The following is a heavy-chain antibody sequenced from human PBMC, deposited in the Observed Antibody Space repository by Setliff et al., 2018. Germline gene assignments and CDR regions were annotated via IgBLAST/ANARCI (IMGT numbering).Heavy chain of an antibody. V-gene: IGHV3-11*04. CDR3: ARAHSSTLSVHDY. CDR2: ISSSGSTI. Sequence: GGSLRLSCAASGFTFSDYYMSWIRQAPGKGLEWVSYISSSGSTIYYADSVKGRFTISGDNAKNSLYLQMNSLRAEDTAVYYCARAHSSTLSVHDYWGQGTLVTVSS. CDR1: GFTFSDYY. J-gene: IGHJ4*02. D-gene: IGHD2-2*01.